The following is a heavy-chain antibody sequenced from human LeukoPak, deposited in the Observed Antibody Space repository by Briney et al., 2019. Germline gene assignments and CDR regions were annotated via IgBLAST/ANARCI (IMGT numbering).Heavy chain of an antibody. CDR2: INHLGNT. J-gene: IGHJ4*02. D-gene: IGHD5-18*01. CDR1: GGSFSDYF. Sequence: SETLSLTCAVYGGSFSDYFWTWIRQPPDQGLEWIGEINHLGNTNYNPSLKSRVTISVDTSKNQLSLKMSSVTAADTAVYYCARGRPVYSYDRLIDYWGQGSLVTVSS. V-gene: IGHV4-34*01. CDR3: ARGRPVYSYDRLIDY.